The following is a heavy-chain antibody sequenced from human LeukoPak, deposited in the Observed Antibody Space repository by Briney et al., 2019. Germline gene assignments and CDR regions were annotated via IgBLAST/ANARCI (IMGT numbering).Heavy chain of an antibody. CDR3: VRGYSFGPYGMDV. D-gene: IGHD2-15*01. CDR1: GLTVSSSY. V-gene: IGHV3-53*05. J-gene: IGHJ6*02. CDR2: IYNDGST. Sequence: GGSLRLSCAASGLTVSSSYMSWVRQAPGKGLEWVSIIYNDGSTYYADSVKGRFTISRDNSRNTLYLQMSSLRAEDTAVYFCVRGYSFGPYGMDVWGQGTTVTVSS.